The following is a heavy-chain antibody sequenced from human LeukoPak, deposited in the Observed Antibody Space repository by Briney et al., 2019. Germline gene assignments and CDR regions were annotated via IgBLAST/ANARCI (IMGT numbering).Heavy chain of an antibody. Sequence: PSQTLSLTCTVSGGSITSGNYYWNWIRQPAGKGLEWIGSIYYTGSTYHNPSLKSRVTMSVDTSMNQFSLNLNSVTAADTAVYYCAREDDVLADNAFDIWGQGTMVTVSS. V-gene: IGHV4-61*02. J-gene: IGHJ3*02. CDR2: IYYTGST. CDR1: GGSITSGNYY. CDR3: AREDDVLADNAFDI. D-gene: IGHD3-9*01.